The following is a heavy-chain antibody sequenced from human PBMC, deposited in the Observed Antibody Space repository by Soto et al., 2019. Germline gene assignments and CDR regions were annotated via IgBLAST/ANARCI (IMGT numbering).Heavy chain of an antibody. J-gene: IGHJ4*02. D-gene: IGHD3-22*01. Sequence: EVRLLDSGGGLIQPGGSLRLSCAASGFTFRNFAMNWVRQAPGKGLEWVSGISVSGGTTYYADSVRGRFTVSRDNSKNSVFLQMNSLRAEDTAVYFCAKGMYYYDSSGYRLFDYWGQGTLVTVSS. V-gene: IGHV3-23*01. CDR1: GFTFRNFA. CDR3: AKGMYYYDSSGYRLFDY. CDR2: ISVSGGTT.